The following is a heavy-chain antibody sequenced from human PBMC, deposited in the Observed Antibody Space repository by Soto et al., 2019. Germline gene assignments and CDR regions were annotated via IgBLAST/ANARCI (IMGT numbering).Heavy chain of an antibody. V-gene: IGHV4-59*01. Sequence: SETLSLTCTVSGGSISSYYWSWIRQPPGKGLEWIGYIYYSGSTNYNPSLKSRVTISVDTSKNQFSLKLSSVTAADTAVYYCARVKAARRDYYYYYMDVWGKGTTVTVSS. CDR2: IYYSGST. J-gene: IGHJ6*03. CDR1: GGSISSYY. D-gene: IGHD6-6*01. CDR3: ARVKAARRDYYYYYMDV.